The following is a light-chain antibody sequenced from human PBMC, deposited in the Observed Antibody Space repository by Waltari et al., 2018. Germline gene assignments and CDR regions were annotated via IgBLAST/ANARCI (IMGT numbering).Light chain of an antibody. CDR1: QSVSTD. V-gene: IGKV1-39*01. CDR3: QQSYTIPYT. J-gene: IGKJ2*01. Sequence: DIQMTQSPISLSTSVGDRVTITCRASQSVSTDLNWVQQKPGKAPNLLIYAASSLQSGVPSRFSGSGSGTYFTLTISSLQPEDFATYYCQQSYTIPYTFGQGTKLEIK. CDR2: AAS.